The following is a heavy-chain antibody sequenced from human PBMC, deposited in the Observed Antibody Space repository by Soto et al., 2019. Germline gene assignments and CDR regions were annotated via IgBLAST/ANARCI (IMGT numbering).Heavy chain of an antibody. CDR3: ARRIEYYYDSSGPTDAFDI. CDR2: IYPGDSDT. CDR1: GYSFTSYW. J-gene: IGHJ3*02. Sequence: GESLKISCKGSGYSFTSYWIGWVRQMPGKGLEWMGIIYPGDSDTRYSPSFQGQVTISADKSISTAYLQWSSLKASDTAMYYCARRIEYYYDSSGPTDAFDIWGQGTMVTVSS. D-gene: IGHD3-22*01. V-gene: IGHV5-51*01.